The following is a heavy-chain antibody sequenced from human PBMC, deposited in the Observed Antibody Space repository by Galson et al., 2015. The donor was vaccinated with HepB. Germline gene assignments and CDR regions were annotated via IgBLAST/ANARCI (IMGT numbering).Heavy chain of an antibody. Sequence: SVKVSCKVSGYTLTELSMHWVRQAPGKGLEWMGGFDPEDGETIYAQKFQGRVTMTEDTSTDTAYMELSSLRSEDTAVYYCATGPIDAIGGVIVSELDYWGQGTLVTVSS. D-gene: IGHD3-16*02. V-gene: IGHV1-24*01. J-gene: IGHJ4*02. CDR2: FDPEDGET. CDR3: ATGPIDAIGGVIVSELDY. CDR1: GYTLTELS.